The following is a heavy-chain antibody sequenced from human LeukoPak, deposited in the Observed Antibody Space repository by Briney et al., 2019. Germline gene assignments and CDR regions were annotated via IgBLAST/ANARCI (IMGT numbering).Heavy chain of an antibody. CDR2: ISNSGTII. CDR3: GRDLAMAGRDLDY. CDR1: GFAFRNYY. V-gene: IGHV3-11*04. J-gene: IGHJ4*02. Sequence: GGSLRLSCAASGFAFRNYYMDWVRQAPGKGLEWVAYISNSGTIIYYAETVKGRFTISRDNAKNSLYLQMNSLRAEDTALYYCGRDLAMAGRDLDYWGQGTLVTVSS. D-gene: IGHD6-19*01.